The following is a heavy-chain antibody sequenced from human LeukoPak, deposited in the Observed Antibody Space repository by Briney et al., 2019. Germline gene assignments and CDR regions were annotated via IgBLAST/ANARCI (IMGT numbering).Heavy chain of an antibody. CDR1: GWSFSGYY. Sequence: SETLSLTCAVYGWSFSGYYWSWIRQPPGKGLEWIREINHSGSTNYNPSLKSRVTISVDTSKNQFSLKLSSVTAADTAVYYCARLRSSRKSSGRHYYYGMDVWGQGTTVTVSS. CDR2: INHSGST. J-gene: IGHJ6*02. CDR3: ARLRSSRKSSGRHYYYGMDV. V-gene: IGHV4-34*01. D-gene: IGHD6-19*01.